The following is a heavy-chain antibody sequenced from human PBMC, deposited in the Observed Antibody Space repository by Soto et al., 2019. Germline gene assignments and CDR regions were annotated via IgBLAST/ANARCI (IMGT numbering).Heavy chain of an antibody. V-gene: IGHV4-59*08. D-gene: IGHD6-13*01. CDR3: ARHNPYSPHDY. J-gene: IGHJ4*02. Sequence: QVQLQESGPGLVKPLETLSLTCTVSGGSISSYYWSWIRQPPGKGLEWIGYIYYSGSTNYNPSLKGRVTVSVDTSKNQLPLKLSSVTAADTAVYYCARHNPYSPHDYWGQGTLVTVSS. CDR1: GGSISSYY. CDR2: IYYSGST.